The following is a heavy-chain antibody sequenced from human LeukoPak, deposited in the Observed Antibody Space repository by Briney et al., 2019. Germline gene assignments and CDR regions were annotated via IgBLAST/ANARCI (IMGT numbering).Heavy chain of an antibody. CDR3: ARAGGSGSIDY. CDR2: IYYSGST. D-gene: IGHD3-10*01. CDR1: GGSISSYY. J-gene: IGHJ4*02. V-gene: IGHV4-59*01. Sequence: SETLSLTCTVSGGSISSYYWSWIRQPPGKGLEWIGYIYYSGSTNYNPSLKSRVTISVDTSKNQFSLKLSSVTAADTAVYYCARAGGSGSIDYWGQGTLVTVSS.